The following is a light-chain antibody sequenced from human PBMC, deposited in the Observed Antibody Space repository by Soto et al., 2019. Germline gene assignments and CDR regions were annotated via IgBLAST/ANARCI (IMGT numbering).Light chain of an antibody. Sequence: EIVMTQSPATLSVSPGERATLSCRASQSVSSNLAWYQQKPGQAPRLLIYGASTRATGIPARFSGSGSGTDFTLIISSLQSEDFALYYCQQYNNWPPWTFGRGTKVEIK. J-gene: IGKJ1*01. V-gene: IGKV3-15*01. CDR2: GAS. CDR1: QSVSSN. CDR3: QQYNNWPPWT.